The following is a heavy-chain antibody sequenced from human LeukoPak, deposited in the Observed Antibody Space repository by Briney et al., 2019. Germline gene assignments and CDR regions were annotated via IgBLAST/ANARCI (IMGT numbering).Heavy chain of an antibody. CDR2: ISNSDGT. D-gene: IGHD3-22*01. CDR3: ARDYYYDSSGYYPRDAFDI. CDR1: GFTFSTYA. J-gene: IGHJ3*02. Sequence: GGSLRLSCAASGFTFSTYAMSWVRQAPGKGLEWVSTISNSDGTYYADSVKGRFTISRDNSENTLYLQMNSLRAEDTAVYYCARDYYYDSSGYYPRDAFDIWGQGTMVTVSS. V-gene: IGHV3-23*01.